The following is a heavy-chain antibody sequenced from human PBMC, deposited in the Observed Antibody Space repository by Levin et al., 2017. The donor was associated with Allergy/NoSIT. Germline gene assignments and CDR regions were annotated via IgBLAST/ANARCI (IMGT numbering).Heavy chain of an antibody. D-gene: IGHD2-15*01. CDR2: ISGSGGST. CDR3: AKGGAVVVVAATFGFDY. Sequence: PGGSLRLSCAASGFTFSSYAMSWVRQAPGKGLEWVSAISGSGGSTYYADSVKGRFTISRDNSKNTLYLQMNSLRAEDTAVYYCAKGGAVVVVAATFGFDYWGQGTLVTVSS. J-gene: IGHJ4*02. CDR1: GFTFSSYA. V-gene: IGHV3-23*01.